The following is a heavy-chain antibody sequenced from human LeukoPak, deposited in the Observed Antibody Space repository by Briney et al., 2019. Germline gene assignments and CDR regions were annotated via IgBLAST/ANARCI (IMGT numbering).Heavy chain of an antibody. V-gene: IGHV3-48*03. CDR3: ARVDVVTTVLY. D-gene: IGHD4-17*01. CDR1: GFTFSNSE. CDR2: IGSSGITI. J-gene: IGHJ4*02. Sequence: GGSLRLSCAASGFTFSNSEMNWVRQAPGRGLEWVSYIGSSGITIYYADSVKGRFTISRGNAKNSLYLQMSSLRAEDTAVYYCARVDVVTTVLYWGQGTLVTVSS.